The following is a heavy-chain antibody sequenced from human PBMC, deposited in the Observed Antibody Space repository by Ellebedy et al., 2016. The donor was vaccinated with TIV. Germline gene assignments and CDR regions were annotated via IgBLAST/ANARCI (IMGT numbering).Heavy chain of an antibody. CDR1: GLTSSSYW. CDR2: INQDGSEQ. V-gene: IGHV3-7*01. Sequence: GGSLRLSCAASGLTSSSYWMTWVRQAPANGLAWVANINQDGSEQYYVDSVQGRFTISRDNARNSLNLQMNSVRAEDAAVYYCATDGSYGDYRSPTHAFVMWGQGTMVIVSS. D-gene: IGHD4-17*01. J-gene: IGHJ3*02. CDR3: ATDGSYGDYRSPTHAFVM.